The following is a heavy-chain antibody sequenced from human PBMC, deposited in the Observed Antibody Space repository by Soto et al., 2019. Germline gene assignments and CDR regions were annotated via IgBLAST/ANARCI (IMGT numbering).Heavy chain of an antibody. V-gene: IGHV1-46*03. CDR2: INPSDGST. Sequence: QVQLVQSGAEVKKTGASVKVSCKASGYTFRSHYMHWVRQAPGQGLEWMGIINPSDGSTGYAQKFQGRVTMSTDTSTNTVYMELNTMRSEDAAVYYCARALRWAYSSGFDYWGQGTLVTVSS. J-gene: IGHJ4*02. CDR1: GYTFRSHY. D-gene: IGHD6-25*01. CDR3: ARALRWAYSSGFDY.